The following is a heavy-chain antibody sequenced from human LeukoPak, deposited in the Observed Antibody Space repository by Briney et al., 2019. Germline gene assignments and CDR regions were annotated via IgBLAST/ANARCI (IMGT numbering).Heavy chain of an antibody. CDR2: IKQDGSEK. CDR3: ARAELSGSGSPLYYFDY. D-gene: IGHD3-10*01. Sequence: GGSLRLSCAASGFTFSSYWMSWVRQAPGKGLEWVANIKQDGSEKYYVDSVKGRFTISRDNAKNSLYLQMNSLRAEDTAVYYCARAELSGSGSPLYYFDYWGQGTLVTVSS. J-gene: IGHJ4*02. CDR1: GFTFSSYW. V-gene: IGHV3-7*01.